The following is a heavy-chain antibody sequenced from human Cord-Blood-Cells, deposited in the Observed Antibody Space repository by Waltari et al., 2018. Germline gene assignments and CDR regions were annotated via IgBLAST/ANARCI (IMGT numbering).Heavy chain of an antibody. CDR1: GGSFSGYY. CDR3: ARRDCSSTSCYWYFDL. Sequence: QVQLQQWGAGLLKPSETLSLTCAVYGGSFSGYYWSWIRQPPGKGLEWIGEINHSGSTNHNPSLKSRVTISVDTSKNQFSLKLSSVTAADTAVYYCARRDCSSTSCYWYFDLWGRGTLVTVSS. D-gene: IGHD2-2*01. J-gene: IGHJ2*01. V-gene: IGHV4-34*01. CDR2: INHSGST.